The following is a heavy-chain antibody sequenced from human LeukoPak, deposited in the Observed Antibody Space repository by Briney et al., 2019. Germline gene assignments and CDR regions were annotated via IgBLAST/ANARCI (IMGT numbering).Heavy chain of an antibody. D-gene: IGHD1-26*01. J-gene: IGHJ4*02. CDR3: ARGRGSYYFDY. V-gene: IGHV3-48*03. CDR2: ISSSEDSM. CDR1: GFTFSSYE. Sequence: QPGGSLRLSCAASGFTFSSYEMNWVRQAPGKGLEWISYISSSEDSMYADSVKGRFTISRDNSKNTLYLQMNSLRAKDTAVYYCARGRGSYYFDYWGQGTLVTVSS.